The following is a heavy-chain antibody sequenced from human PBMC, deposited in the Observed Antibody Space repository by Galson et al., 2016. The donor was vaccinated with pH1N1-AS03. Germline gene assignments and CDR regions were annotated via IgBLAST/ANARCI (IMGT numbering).Heavy chain of an antibody. J-gene: IGHJ5*02. CDR3: ARAWEPHMRMDCFDP. CDR1: GYTFTSYG. V-gene: IGHV1-18*04. Sequence: SVKVSCKASGYTFTSYGISWVRQAPGQGLEWMGWVSGHNGETEYAENLEGRVTMTADTSTGTAYMELRSLRSDDTAVYYCARAWEPHMRMDCFDPRGQGTPVTVPS. D-gene: IGHD1-26*01. CDR2: VSGHNGET.